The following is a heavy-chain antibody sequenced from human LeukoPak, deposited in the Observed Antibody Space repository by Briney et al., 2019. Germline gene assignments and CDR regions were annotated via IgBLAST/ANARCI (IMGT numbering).Heavy chain of an antibody. J-gene: IGHJ4*02. D-gene: IGHD6-6*01. CDR2: ISGSGGST. CDR3: AKDPSIAARGVFDY. CDR1: GFTFSSYS. V-gene: IGHV3-23*01. Sequence: PGGSLRLSCAASGFTFSSYSMNWVRQAPGKGLEWVSAISGSGGSTYYADSVKGRFTISRDNSKNTLYLQMNSPRAEDTAVYYCAKDPSIAARGVFDYWGQGTLVTVSS.